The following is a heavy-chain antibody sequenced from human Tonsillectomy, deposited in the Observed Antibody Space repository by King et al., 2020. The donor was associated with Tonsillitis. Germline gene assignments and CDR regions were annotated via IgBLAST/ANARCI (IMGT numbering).Heavy chain of an antibody. CDR1: GGSFSGYY. CDR2: INHSGST. D-gene: IGHD3-3*01. V-gene: IGHV4-34*01. J-gene: IGHJ4*02. CDR3: ARDREDDFWSGYYSGVSWGPQFDY. Sequence: VQLQQWGAGLLKPSETLSLTCAVYGGSFSGYYWSWLRQPPGKGLEWIGEINHSGSTNYNPSLKSRVTISVDTSKNQLSLKLSSVTAADTAVYYCARDREDDFWSGYYSGVSWGPQFDYWGQGTLVTVSS.